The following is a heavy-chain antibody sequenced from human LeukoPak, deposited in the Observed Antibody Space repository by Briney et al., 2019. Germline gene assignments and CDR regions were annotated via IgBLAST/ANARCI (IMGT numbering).Heavy chain of an antibody. CDR1: GGSISRGGYY. V-gene: IGHV4-31*03. CDR3: ARGGYYFDY. CDR2: IYYSGRT. Sequence: SETLSLTCTVSGGSISRGGYYWGWIRQHPGTGMEWIGYIYYSGRTYYNPSLKSRVTISVDTSKNQFSLKLSSLTAADTAVYYGARGGYYFDYWGQGTLVTVSS. J-gene: IGHJ4*02. D-gene: IGHD3-22*01.